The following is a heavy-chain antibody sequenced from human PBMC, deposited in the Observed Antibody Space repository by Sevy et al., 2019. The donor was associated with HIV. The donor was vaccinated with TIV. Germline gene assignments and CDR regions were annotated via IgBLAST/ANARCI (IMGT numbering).Heavy chain of an antibody. CDR3: GSGLMRYFDL. J-gene: IGHJ2*01. Sequence: GGSLRLSCAASEFTLSRYWMSWVRRAPGKGLEWVANLNQDGSEKYYVDSVKGRFTISRDNAENSVYLQMNSLRAEDTASYYCGSGLMRYFDLWGRGTLVTVSS. CDR1: EFTLSRYW. D-gene: IGHD3-10*01. V-gene: IGHV3-7*01. CDR2: LNQDGSEK.